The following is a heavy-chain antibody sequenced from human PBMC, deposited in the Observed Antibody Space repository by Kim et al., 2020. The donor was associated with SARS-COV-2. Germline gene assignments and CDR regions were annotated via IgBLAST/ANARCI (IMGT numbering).Heavy chain of an antibody. CDR3: ATKLQYHCSGGSCYRA. Sequence: GGSLRLSCAASGFTFSSYWMSWVRQAPGKGLEWVANIKQDGSEKYYVDSVKGRFIISRDNAKNSLYLQMNSLRAEDTAVYYCATKLQYHCSGGSCYRAWGQGTLVTVSS. J-gene: IGHJ5*02. V-gene: IGHV3-7*01. CDR1: GFTFSSYW. CDR2: IKQDGSEK. D-gene: IGHD2-15*01.